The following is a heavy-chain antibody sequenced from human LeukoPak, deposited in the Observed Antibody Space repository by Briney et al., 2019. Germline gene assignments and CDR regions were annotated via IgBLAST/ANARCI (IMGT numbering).Heavy chain of an antibody. D-gene: IGHD3-10*02. CDR3: AELGITMIGGV. V-gene: IGHV3-23*01. J-gene: IGHJ6*04. CDR2: IGNSDET. CDR1: GFFFNTNA. Sequence: GGSLRLSCAASGFFFNTNAMSWVRQAPGMGLEWVAAIGNSDETYYADAVKGRFTISRDNAKNSLYLQMNSLRAEDTAVYYCAELGITMIGGVWGKGTTVTISS.